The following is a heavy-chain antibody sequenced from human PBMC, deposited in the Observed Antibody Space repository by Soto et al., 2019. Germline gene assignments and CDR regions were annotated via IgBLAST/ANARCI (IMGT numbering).Heavy chain of an antibody. J-gene: IGHJ3*02. CDR2: ISAYNGNT. D-gene: IGHD2-2*01. Sequence: ASVKVSCKASGYTFTSYGISWVRQAPGQGLEWKGWISAYNGNTNYAQKLQGRVTMTTDTSTSTAYMELRSLRSEDTAVYYCARDFKVEWDIVVVPAAHDAFDIWGQGTMVTVSS. V-gene: IGHV1-18*01. CDR3: ARDFKVEWDIVVVPAAHDAFDI. CDR1: GYTFTSYG.